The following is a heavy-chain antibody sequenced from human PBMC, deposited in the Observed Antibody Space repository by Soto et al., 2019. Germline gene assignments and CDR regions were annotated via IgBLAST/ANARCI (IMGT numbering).Heavy chain of an antibody. D-gene: IGHD5-12*01. J-gene: IGHJ4*02. CDR2: IVVGSGTT. Sequence: QVHLVQSGPEVRKPGTSVKVSCKASGLTFSSSAVQWVRQARGQRLEWIGWIVVGSGTTKYSQQFQERVTITRDMSTSTAYMELSRLRSEDTAVYYCAAPPNRDAYNYGYWGQGTLVTVSS. CDR1: GLTFSSSA. CDR3: AAPPNRDAYNYGY. V-gene: IGHV1-58*01.